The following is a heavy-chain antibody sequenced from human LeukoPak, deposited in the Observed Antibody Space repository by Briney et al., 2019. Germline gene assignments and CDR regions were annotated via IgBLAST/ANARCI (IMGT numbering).Heavy chain of an antibody. CDR3: ARRDGYHQSSGYHPRYFDY. Sequence: GESLKISCTASGYTFGNYWIGWVRQMPGKGLEWMAITYRGSDTRYSPSFQGQVTISVDITTAYLQWRSLKASDAAIYYCARRDGYHQSSGYHPRYFDYWGQGTLVTVSS. CDR2: TYRGSDT. J-gene: IGHJ4*02. V-gene: IGHV5-51*01. D-gene: IGHD3-22*01. CDR1: GYTFGNYW.